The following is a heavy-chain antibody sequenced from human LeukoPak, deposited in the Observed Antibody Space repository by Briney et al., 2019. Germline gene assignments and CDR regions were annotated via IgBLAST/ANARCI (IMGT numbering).Heavy chain of an antibody. J-gene: IGHJ3*02. V-gene: IGHV1-69*04. CDR3: ARRDYDILTGPTNRAFDI. CDR1: GGTFSSYA. Sequence: ASVKVSCKASGGTFSSYAISWVRQAPGQGLEWMGRIIPILGIANYAQKFQGRVTITADKSTSTAYMELSSLRSEDTAVYYCARRDYDILTGPTNRAFDIWGQGTMVTVSS. CDR2: IIPILGIA. D-gene: IGHD3-9*01.